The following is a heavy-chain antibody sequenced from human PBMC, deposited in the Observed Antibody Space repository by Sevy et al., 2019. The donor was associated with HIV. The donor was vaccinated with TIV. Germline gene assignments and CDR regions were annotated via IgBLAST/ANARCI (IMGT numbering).Heavy chain of an antibody. V-gene: IGHV4-39*01. CDR2: IYYGGTS. CDR3: ARGGGNSEWGYYFDF. D-gene: IGHD2-21*02. CDR1: GGSISSGTYY. Sequence: SETLSPTCTVSGGSISSGTYYWGWIRQPPGKGLEWIGNIYYGGTSYYNPSLKSRVTISVDTSKNQFSLNLRSVTAADTAVFYCARGGGNSEWGYYFDFWGQGTLVTVSS. J-gene: IGHJ4*02.